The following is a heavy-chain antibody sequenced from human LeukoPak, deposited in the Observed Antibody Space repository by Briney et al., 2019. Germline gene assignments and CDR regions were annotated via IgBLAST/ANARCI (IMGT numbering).Heavy chain of an antibody. CDR2: IYPGDSDI. CDR3: ARPRISSSWYYGMDV. J-gene: IGHJ6*02. Sequence: GESLKISCQGSGYSFTTYWIGWVRQMPGKGLEWMGIIYPGDSDIRYSPSFQGQVTISADKSISTAYLRWSSLKASDTAMYYCARPRISSSWYYGMDVWGQGTTVTVSS. D-gene: IGHD6-13*01. CDR1: GYSFTTYW. V-gene: IGHV5-51*01.